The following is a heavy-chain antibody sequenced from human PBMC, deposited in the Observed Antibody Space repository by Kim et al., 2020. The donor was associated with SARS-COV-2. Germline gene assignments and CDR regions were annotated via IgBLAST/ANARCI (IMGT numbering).Heavy chain of an antibody. Sequence: VKGRLTISRDNAKNSLYLQMNRLRAEDTAVYYCARADFDWLLYRPYAFDIWGQGTMVTVSS. V-gene: IGHV3-21*01. D-gene: IGHD3-9*01. J-gene: IGHJ3*02. CDR3: ARADFDWLLYRPYAFDI.